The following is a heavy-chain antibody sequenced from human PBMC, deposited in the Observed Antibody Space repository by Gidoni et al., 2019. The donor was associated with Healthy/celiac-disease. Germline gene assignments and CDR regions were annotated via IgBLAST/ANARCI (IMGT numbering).Heavy chain of an antibody. Sequence: QVQLVQSGAEVKKPGSSVKVSCKASGGTFSSYAISWVRQAPGQGLEWMGGIIPILGTANYAQKFQGRVTITADESTSTAYMELSSLRSEDTAVYYCASLALRGVILGYYYYGMDVWGQGTTVTVSS. J-gene: IGHJ6*02. CDR1: GGTFSSYA. CDR2: IIPILGTA. CDR3: ASLALRGVILGYYYYGMDV. D-gene: IGHD3-10*01. V-gene: IGHV1-69*01.